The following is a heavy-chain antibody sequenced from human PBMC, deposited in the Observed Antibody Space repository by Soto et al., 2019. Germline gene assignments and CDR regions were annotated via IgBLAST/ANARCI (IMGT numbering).Heavy chain of an antibody. J-gene: IGHJ4*02. CDR3: ARLESVSGSSKPQCSDC. Sequence: QLQLQESGPGLVKPSETLSLTCTVSGGSISSSSYHWGWIRQPPGKGLEWIGSFYYGGSTYYKPSLKSPVTITVDTSKNQIYLKLSSVTATDTAVYYCARLESVSGSSKPQCSDCLGQGTLVTVSS. D-gene: IGHD3-10*01. V-gene: IGHV4-39*01. CDR1: GGSISSSSYH. CDR2: FYYGGST.